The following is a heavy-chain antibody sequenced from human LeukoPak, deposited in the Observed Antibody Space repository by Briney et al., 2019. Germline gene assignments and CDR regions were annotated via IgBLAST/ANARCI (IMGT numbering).Heavy chain of an antibody. CDR2: IIPIFGTA. V-gene: IGHV1-69*06. Sequence: SVKVSCKASGGTFSSYAISWVRQAPGQGLEWMGGIIPIFGTANYAQKLQGRVTITADKSTSTAYMELSSLRSEDTAVYYCARSYDSSGYYDDYYYYYMDVWGKGTTVTVSS. CDR1: GGTFSSYA. J-gene: IGHJ6*03. CDR3: ARSYDSSGYYDDYYYYYMDV. D-gene: IGHD3-22*01.